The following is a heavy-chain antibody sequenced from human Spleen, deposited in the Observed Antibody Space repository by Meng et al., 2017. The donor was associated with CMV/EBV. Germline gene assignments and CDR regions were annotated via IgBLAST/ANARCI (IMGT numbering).Heavy chain of an antibody. CDR3: ARVVLSSTRPYFDF. V-gene: IGHV3-48*03. CDR1: GFSLSASA. Sequence: LTLTCTFSGFSLSASAMCVSWVRQAPGKGLEWVSYISGSGNTMYYGDSVQGRFTISRDNAKNSVYLQMNGLRAEDTAVYYCARVVLSSTRPYFDFWGQGTLVTVSS. CDR2: ISGSGNTM. J-gene: IGHJ4*02. D-gene: IGHD5/OR15-5a*01.